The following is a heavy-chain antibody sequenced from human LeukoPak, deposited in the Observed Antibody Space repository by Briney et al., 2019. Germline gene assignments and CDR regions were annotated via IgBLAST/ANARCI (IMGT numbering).Heavy chain of an antibody. Sequence: SETLSLTCAVYGGSFSGYYWSWLRQPPGKGLEWIGEINHSGSTNYNPSLKSRVTISVDTSKNQFSLKLSSVTAADTAVYYCANTGAGSYFYYYYGMDVWGQGTTVTVSS. V-gene: IGHV4-34*01. J-gene: IGHJ6*02. CDR1: GGSFSGYY. CDR2: INHSGST. CDR3: ANTGAGSYFYYYYGMDV. D-gene: IGHD3-10*01.